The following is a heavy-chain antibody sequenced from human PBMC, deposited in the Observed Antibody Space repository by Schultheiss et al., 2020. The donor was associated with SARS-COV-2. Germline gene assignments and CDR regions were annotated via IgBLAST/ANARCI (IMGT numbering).Heavy chain of an antibody. J-gene: IGHJ4*02. Sequence: GGSLRLSCAASGFTFSSHAMNWVRQAPGKGLEWVSVIYSGGRTYYADSVKGRFTISRDNSKNTVYLQMNSLRAEDTAVYYCAKDRHYYYDSSGHDYWGQGTLVTVSS. CDR3: AKDRHYYYDSSGHDY. CDR1: GFTFSSHA. V-gene: IGHV3-66*02. CDR2: IYSGGRT. D-gene: IGHD3-22*01.